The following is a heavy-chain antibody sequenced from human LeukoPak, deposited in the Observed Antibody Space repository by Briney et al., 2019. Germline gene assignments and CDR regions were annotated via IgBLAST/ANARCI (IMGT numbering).Heavy chain of an antibody. CDR3: ARESSGYYLDY. CDR1: GFTFSSYA. Sequence: GRSLRLSCAASGFTFSSYAMHWVRQAPGRGLEWVAVISYDGSNKYYADSVKGRFTISRDNSKNTLYLQMNSLRAEDTAVYYCARESSGYYLDYWGQGTLVTVSS. D-gene: IGHD3-22*01. V-gene: IGHV3-30-3*01. CDR2: ISYDGSNK. J-gene: IGHJ4*02.